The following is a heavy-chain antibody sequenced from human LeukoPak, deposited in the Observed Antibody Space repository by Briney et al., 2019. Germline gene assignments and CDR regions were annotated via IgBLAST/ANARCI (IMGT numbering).Heavy chain of an antibody. J-gene: IGHJ4*02. CDR2: ISSSSSYI. D-gene: IGHD2/OR15-2a*01. V-gene: IGHV3-21*01. Sequence: GGSLRLSCAASGFTFSSYSMNWDRQAPGKGLEWVSSISSSSSYIYYADSVKGRFTISRDNAKNSLYLQMNSLRAEDTAVYYCARAPAWGPSEVLWGQGTLVTVSS. CDR3: ARAPAWGPSEVL. CDR1: GFTFSSYS.